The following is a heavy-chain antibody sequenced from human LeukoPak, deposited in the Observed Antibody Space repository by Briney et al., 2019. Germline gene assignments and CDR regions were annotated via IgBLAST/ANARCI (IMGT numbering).Heavy chain of an antibody. CDR2: ISYSGRA. V-gene: IGHV4-30-4*08. Sequence: SETLSLTCTVSGGSISSGNHFWSWIRQHPGKGLEWIGYISYSGRADYSPSLKSRVTISVDTSKNQFSLKLSSVTAADTAVYYCASPKLAYCGGDCYSGAFDIWGQGTMVTVSS. CDR1: GGSISSGNHF. J-gene: IGHJ3*02. CDR3: ASPKLAYCGGDCYSGAFDI. D-gene: IGHD2-21*01.